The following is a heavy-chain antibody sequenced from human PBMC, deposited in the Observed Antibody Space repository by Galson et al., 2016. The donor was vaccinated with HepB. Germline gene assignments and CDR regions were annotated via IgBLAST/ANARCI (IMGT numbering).Heavy chain of an antibody. D-gene: IGHD2-2*01. V-gene: IGHV3-7*01. Sequence: PGEGLEWVANINQHGSEKYYLDSVKGRFTISRDNTKNLLFLQMNSLRAEDTAVYYCARPAFRDSTSCYDLDVWGQGTTVTVSS. CDR2: INQHGSEK. J-gene: IGHJ6*02. CDR3: ARPAFRDSTSCYDLDV.